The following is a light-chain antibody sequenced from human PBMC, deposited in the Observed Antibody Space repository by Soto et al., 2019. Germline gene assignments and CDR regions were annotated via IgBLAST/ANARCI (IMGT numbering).Light chain of an antibody. CDR2: DAS. J-gene: IGKJ4*01. CDR3: QQRSNWPST. Sequence: EIVLTQSPATLSLSPGNRATLSCRASESVSRYLAWYQQKPGQAPRLLIYDASNRATGIPARFSGSGSGTDCTLTITSLEPEDFAVYYCQQRSNWPSTFGGGTKVEIK. V-gene: IGKV3-11*01. CDR1: ESVSRY.